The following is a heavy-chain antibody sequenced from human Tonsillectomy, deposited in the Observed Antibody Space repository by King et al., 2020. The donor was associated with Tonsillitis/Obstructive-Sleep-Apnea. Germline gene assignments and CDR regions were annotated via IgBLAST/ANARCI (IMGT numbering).Heavy chain of an antibody. Sequence: QLQESGPGLVKPSGTLSLTFAVSGDSISSSNWWTWVRQPPGKGLEWIGEIYHSGSTKYNPSLKSRVTISVDKSKNHLSLKLSSVTAADTAVYYCVKKGLVQGVTPNSFDPWGQGTLVTVSS. CDR2: IYHSGST. CDR3: VKKGLVQGVTPNSFDP. CDR1: GDSISSSNW. V-gene: IGHV4-4*02. D-gene: IGHD3-10*01. J-gene: IGHJ5*02.